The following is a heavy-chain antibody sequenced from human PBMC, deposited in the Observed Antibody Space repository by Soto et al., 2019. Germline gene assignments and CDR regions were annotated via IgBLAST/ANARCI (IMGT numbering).Heavy chain of an antibody. D-gene: IGHD3-10*01. J-gene: IGHJ4*02. Sequence: QVHLVQSGAEVKKPGASVKVSCKGSGYIFTTYGITWVRQAPGQGLEWMGWISAHNGNTNYAQKLQGRVTVTRDTSTSTAYMELRKLSSVDTAVYYCARGRYGAYWGQGALVTVSS. CDR3: ARGRYGAY. CDR2: ISAHNGNT. CDR1: GYIFTTYG. V-gene: IGHV1-18*01.